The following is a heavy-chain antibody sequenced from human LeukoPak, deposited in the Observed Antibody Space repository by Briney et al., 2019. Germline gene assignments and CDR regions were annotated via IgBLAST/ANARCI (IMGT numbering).Heavy chain of an antibody. CDR2: ISSEGFT. CDR1: GVTFNSYF. CDR3: ARGRGGD. V-gene: IGHV3-53*01. Sequence: GGSLRLSCEASGVTFNSYFMGWVRQAPGKGLEWVSLISSEGFTYYSDSVKGRFTISRDNSKNTLCLQMNSLRAEDTAFYYCARGRGGDWGQGALVTVSS. J-gene: IGHJ4*02. D-gene: IGHD2-15*01.